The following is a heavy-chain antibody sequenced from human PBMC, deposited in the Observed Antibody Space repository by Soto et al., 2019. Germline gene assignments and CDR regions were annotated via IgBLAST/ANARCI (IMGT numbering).Heavy chain of an antibody. V-gene: IGHV1-69*06. CDR1: GGTFSSYA. Sequence: SVKVSCKASGGTFSSYAISWVRQAPGQGLEWMGGIIPIFGTANYAQKFQGRVTITADKSTSTAYMELSSLRSEDTAVYYCARAGRFLEWLPGRYYYGMEVWGQGTTVTLSS. CDR2: IIPIFGTA. D-gene: IGHD3-3*01. CDR3: ARAGRFLEWLPGRYYYGMEV. J-gene: IGHJ6*02.